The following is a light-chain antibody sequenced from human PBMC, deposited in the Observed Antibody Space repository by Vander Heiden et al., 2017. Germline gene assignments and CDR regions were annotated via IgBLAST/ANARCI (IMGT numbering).Light chain of an antibody. CDR2: KAS. CDR1: QSISSW. Sequence: DIQMTQSPSTLSASVGDRVTITCRASQSISSWLAWYQQKPGKAPKLLIHKASNLETGVPSRFSGSGFGTEFTLTISSLQPDDFATYYCQQYNTWTFGQGTKVEIK. CDR3: QQYNTWT. V-gene: IGKV1-5*03. J-gene: IGKJ1*01.